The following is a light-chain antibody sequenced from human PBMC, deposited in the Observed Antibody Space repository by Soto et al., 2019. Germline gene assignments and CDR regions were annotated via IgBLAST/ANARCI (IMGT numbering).Light chain of an antibody. J-gene: IGKJ5*01. CDR1: QSVTTN. Sequence: EIVLTQSAGTLSLSPGERATLSCRASQSVTTNMAWYQQKPGQAPRLLIYGASTRATGIPARFSGSGSGTDFTLTISSLQSEDFAVYYCQQYNTWPPWTFGQGTRLEIK. V-gene: IGKV3-15*01. CDR3: QQYNTWPPWT. CDR2: GAS.